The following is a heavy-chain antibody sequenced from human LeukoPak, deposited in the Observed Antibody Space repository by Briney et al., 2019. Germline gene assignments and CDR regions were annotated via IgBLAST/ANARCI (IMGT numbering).Heavy chain of an antibody. Sequence: GGSLRLSCAASGLTFSSYWMNWVRQAPGKGLEWVANINRDGSKKYYVDSVKGRFTISRDNAKNSLYLQMNSLRAEDAAVYYCVREIFGLDYWGQGTLVTVSS. V-gene: IGHV3-7*01. CDR1: GLTFSSYW. D-gene: IGHD3-10*01. J-gene: IGHJ4*02. CDR2: INRDGSKK. CDR3: VREIFGLDY.